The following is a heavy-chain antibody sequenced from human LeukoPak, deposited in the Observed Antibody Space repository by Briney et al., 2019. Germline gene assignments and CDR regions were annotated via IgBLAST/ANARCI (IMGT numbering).Heavy chain of an antibody. Sequence: ASVKVSCETSGYTFTSYDINWVRQATGQGLEWMGWMNPNSGNTGYAQKFQGRVTITRNTSISTAYMELSSLRSEDTAVYYCARGLYGGNSDAFDIWGQGTMVTVSS. J-gene: IGHJ3*02. D-gene: IGHD4-23*01. V-gene: IGHV1-8*03. CDR1: GYTFTSYD. CDR2: MNPNSGNT. CDR3: ARGLYGGNSDAFDI.